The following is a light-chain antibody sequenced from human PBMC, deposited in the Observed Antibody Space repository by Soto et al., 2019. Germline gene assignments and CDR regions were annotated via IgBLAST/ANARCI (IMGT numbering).Light chain of an antibody. CDR2: GAS. J-gene: IGKJ2*02. V-gene: IGKV3-15*01. CDR3: QQYNNWPPSCT. Sequence: EIVMTQSPATLSVSPGERATLSCRASQSVSSNLAWYQQKPGQAPRLLIYGASTRATGIPARFSGSGSGTEFNLTISSLQSEDFAVYYCQQYNNWPPSCTFGQGTKLEIK. CDR1: QSVSSN.